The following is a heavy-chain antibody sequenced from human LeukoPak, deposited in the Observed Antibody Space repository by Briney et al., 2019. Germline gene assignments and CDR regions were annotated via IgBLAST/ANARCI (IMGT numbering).Heavy chain of an antibody. J-gene: IGHJ6*02. CDR3: AVRPGDYYYYYGMDV. V-gene: IGHV1-69*04. Sequence: VASVSVSSTASRGTFTIYAISWVRQAPGQRLEWMGRIIPILGIANYAQKFQGRVTITADKSTSTAYMELSSLRSEDTAVYYCAVRPGDYYYYYGMDVWGQGTTVTVSS. CDR1: RGTFTIYA. D-gene: IGHD6-6*01. CDR2: IIPILGIA.